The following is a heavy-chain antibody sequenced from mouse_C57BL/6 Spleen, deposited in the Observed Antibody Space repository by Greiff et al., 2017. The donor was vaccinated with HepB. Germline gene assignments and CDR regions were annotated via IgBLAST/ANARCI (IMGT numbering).Heavy chain of an antibody. CDR1: GYTFTSYW. V-gene: IGHV1-61*01. J-gene: IGHJ2*01. CDR3: ASIYYGNLYYFDY. CDR2: IYPSDSET. Sequence: VQLQQPGAELVRPGSSVKLSCKASGYTFTSYWMDWVKQRPGQGLEWIGNIYPSDSETHYNQKFKDKATLTVDKSSSTAYMQLSSLTSEDSAVYYCASIYYGNLYYFDYWGQGTTLTVSS. D-gene: IGHD2-1*01.